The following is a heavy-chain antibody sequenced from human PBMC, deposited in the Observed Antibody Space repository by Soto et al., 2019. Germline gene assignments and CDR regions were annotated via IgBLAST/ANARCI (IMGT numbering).Heavy chain of an antibody. CDR3: AREWYQLRTVHGMDV. CDR2: INHSGST. J-gene: IGHJ6*02. CDR1: GGSFSDYSWN. Sequence: PSETLSLTCAVYGGSFSDYSWNWNWIRQPPGKGLEWIGEINHSGSTSHNPSLKSRVTLSLDTSKNQFSLILTSVTAEDTAVYYCAREWYQLRTVHGMDVWGQGTTVTVSS. V-gene: IGHV4-34*01. D-gene: IGHD2-2*01.